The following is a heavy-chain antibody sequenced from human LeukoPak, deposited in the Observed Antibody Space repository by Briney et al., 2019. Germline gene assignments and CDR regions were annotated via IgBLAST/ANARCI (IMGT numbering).Heavy chain of an antibody. CDR1: GFTISGHA. CDR2: TVAGYSET. J-gene: IGHJ4*02. V-gene: IGHV3-23*01. Sequence: QPGGSLRLSCVASGFTISGHAMSWVRQAPAKGLEWVSITVAGYSETHYADSVRGRFTISRDFSKNTVFLHMNSLRAEDTAMYYCARGDDSGYYDYFDYWGQGALVTVSS. CDR3: ARGDDSGYYDYFDY. D-gene: IGHD3-22*01.